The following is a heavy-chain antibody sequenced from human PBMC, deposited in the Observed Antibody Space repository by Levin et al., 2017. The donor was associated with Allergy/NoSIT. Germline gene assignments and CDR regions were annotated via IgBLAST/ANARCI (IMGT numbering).Heavy chain of an antibody. D-gene: IGHD3-10*01. Sequence: SETLSLTCAVYGGSFSGYYWSWIRQPPGKGLEWFGEINHSGSTNYNPSLKSRVTISVDTSKNQFSLKLSSVTAADTAVYYCARGRTMVRGVIRRYFDYWGQGTLVTVSA. CDR2: INHSGST. J-gene: IGHJ4*02. CDR1: GGSFSGYY. V-gene: IGHV4-34*01. CDR3: ARGRTMVRGVIRRYFDY.